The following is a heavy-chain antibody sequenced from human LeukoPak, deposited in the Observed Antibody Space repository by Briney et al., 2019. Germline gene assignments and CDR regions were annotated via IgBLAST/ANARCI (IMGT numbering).Heavy chain of an antibody. J-gene: IGHJ6*03. CDR2: IYTSGST. CDR1: GGSISSGSYY. Sequence: SQTLSLTCTVSGGSISSGSYYWSWIRQPAGKGLEWIGRIYTSGSTNYNPSLKSRVTISVDTSKNQFSLKLSSVTAADTAVYYCARGSVVATIHTIYYMDVWGKGTTVTVSS. V-gene: IGHV4-61*02. CDR3: ARGSVVATIHTIYYMDV. D-gene: IGHD5-12*01.